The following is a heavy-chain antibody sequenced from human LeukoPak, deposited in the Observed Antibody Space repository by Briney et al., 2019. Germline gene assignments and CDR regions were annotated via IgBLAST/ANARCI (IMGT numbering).Heavy chain of an antibody. CDR2: ISSSSSYI. J-gene: IGHJ4*02. CDR1: GFTFSAYE. V-gene: IGHV3-21*01. CDR3: ARDPSYGDYSYFDY. D-gene: IGHD4-17*01. Sequence: PGGSLTLSCTASGFTFSAYEMNWVRQAPGKGLEWVSSISSSSSYIYYADSVKGRFTISRDNAKNSLYLQMNSLRAEDTAVYYCARDPSYGDYSYFDYWGQGTLVTVSS.